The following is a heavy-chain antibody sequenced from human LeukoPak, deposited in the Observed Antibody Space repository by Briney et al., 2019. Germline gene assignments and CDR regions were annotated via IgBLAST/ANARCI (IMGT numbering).Heavy chain of an antibody. CDR1: GFTFSSHW. D-gene: IGHD6-13*01. J-gene: IGHJ4*02. CDR2: IKEDGSEK. CDR3: ARGRAGGH. V-gene: IGHV3-7*01. Sequence: GGSLRLSCAASGFTFSSHWMNWVRQAPGKGLEWVANIKEDGSEKYYVDSVKGRFSISRDNAKNSLYLQMNSLRAEDTAVYYCARGRAGGHGGQGTLVTVFS.